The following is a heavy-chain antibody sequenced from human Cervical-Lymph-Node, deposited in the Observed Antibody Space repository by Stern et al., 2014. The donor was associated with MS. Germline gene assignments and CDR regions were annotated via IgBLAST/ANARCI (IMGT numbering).Heavy chain of an antibody. V-gene: IGHV3-21*01. D-gene: IGHD4-17*01. CDR3: ARKPILTTVTTGGYYFDY. Sequence: EVQLVESGGGLVKPGGSLRLSCAASGFTFSSYSMNWVRQAPGKGLEWVSSISSSSSYIYYADSVKGRFTISRDNAKNSLYLQMNSLRAEDTAVYYCARKPILTTVTTGGYYFDYWGQGTLVTVSS. CDR1: GFTFSSYS. CDR2: ISSSSSYI. J-gene: IGHJ4*02.